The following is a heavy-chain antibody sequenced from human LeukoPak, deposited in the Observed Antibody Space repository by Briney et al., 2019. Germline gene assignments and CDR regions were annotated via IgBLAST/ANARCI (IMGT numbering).Heavy chain of an antibody. D-gene: IGHD4-17*01. J-gene: IGHJ4*02. CDR2: IYSGGST. Sequence: PGGSLRLSCAASGFTVSSNYMSWVRQAPGKGLEWVSVIYSGGSTYYADSVKGRFTISRDNSKNALYLQMNSLRAEDTAVYYCARITTVTTFDYWGQGTLVTVSS. CDR1: GFTVSSNY. V-gene: IGHV3-53*01. CDR3: ARITTVTTFDY.